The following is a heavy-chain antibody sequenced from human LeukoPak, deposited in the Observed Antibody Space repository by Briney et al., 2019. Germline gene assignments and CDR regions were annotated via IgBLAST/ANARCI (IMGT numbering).Heavy chain of an antibody. Sequence: GGSLRLSCAASGFTFSSYGMHWVRQAPGKGLEWVAFIRYDGSNKYYADSVKGRFTISRDNSKNTLYLQMNSLRAEDTAVYYCAKDLGQVRITMIVVVINYWGQGTLVTVPS. CDR1: GFTFSSYG. D-gene: IGHD3-22*01. J-gene: IGHJ4*02. CDR2: IRYDGSNK. CDR3: AKDLGQVRITMIVVVINY. V-gene: IGHV3-30*02.